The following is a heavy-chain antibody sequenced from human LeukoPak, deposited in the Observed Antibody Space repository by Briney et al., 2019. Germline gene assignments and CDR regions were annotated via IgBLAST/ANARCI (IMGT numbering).Heavy chain of an antibody. Sequence: GGSLRLSCAASGFTFSSYWMHWVRQAPGKGLVWVSRINSDGSSTSYADSVKGRFTISRDNAKNTLYLQMNSLRAEDTAVYYCARGVYGSGRFDYRGQGTLVTVSS. CDR3: ARGVYGSGRFDY. D-gene: IGHD3-10*01. CDR1: GFTFSSYW. J-gene: IGHJ4*02. CDR2: INSDGSST. V-gene: IGHV3-74*01.